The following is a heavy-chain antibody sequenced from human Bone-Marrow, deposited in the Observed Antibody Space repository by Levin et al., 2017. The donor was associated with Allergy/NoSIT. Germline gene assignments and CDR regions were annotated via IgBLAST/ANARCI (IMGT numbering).Heavy chain of an antibody. V-gene: IGHV3-74*01. Sequence: GESLKISCAASGFTFYNYWMHWVRQAPGKGLVWVSRISNDGTSTTYADSVKGRFTISRDNAKNTLYLQMNSLRAEDTAIYYCARSSRADFDYWGQGTLVTVSS. CDR2: ISNDGTST. CDR1: GFTFYNYW. J-gene: IGHJ4*02. CDR3: ARSSRADFDY.